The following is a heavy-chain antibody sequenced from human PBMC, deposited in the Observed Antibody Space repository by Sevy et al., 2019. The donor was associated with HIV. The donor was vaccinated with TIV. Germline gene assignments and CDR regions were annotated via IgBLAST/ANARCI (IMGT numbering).Heavy chain of an antibody. J-gene: IGHJ6*02. V-gene: IGHV1-69*13. Sequence: ASVKVSCKASGGTFSSYAISWVRQAPGQGLEWMGGIIPIFGTANYAQKFQGRVTITADESTSTAYMGLSSLRSEDTAVYYCARVASDVMDVWGQGTTVTVSS. CDR3: ARVASDVMDV. CDR1: GGTFSSYA. CDR2: IIPIFGTA.